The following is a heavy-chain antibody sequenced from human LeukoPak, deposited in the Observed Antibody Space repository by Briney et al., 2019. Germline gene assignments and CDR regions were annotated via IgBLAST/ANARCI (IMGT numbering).Heavy chain of an antibody. CDR2: IIPIFGTA. CDR1: GYTFTSYA. J-gene: IGHJ4*02. V-gene: IGHV1-69*13. CDR3: ARAPLDYYDSSGYYYFDY. D-gene: IGHD3-22*01. Sequence: ASVKVSCKASGYTFTSYAISWVRQAPGQGLEWMGGIIPIFGTANYAQKFQGRVTITADESTSTAYMELSSLRSEDTAVYYCARAPLDYYDSSGYYYFDYWGQGTLVTVSS.